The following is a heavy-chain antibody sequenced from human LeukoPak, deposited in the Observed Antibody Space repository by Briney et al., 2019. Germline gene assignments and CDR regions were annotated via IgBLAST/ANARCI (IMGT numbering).Heavy chain of an antibody. CDR2: INPNSGGT. V-gene: IGHV1-2*02. D-gene: IGHD6-6*01. J-gene: IGHJ3*02. CDR1: GYIFTGYY. CDR3: AMYSSSRRAFDI. Sequence: ASVKVSCKASGYIFTGYYMHWVRQAPGQGLEWMGWINPNSGGTNYAQKFQGRVTMTRDTSISTAYMELSRLRSDDTAVYYCAMYSSSRRAFDIWGQGTMVTVSS.